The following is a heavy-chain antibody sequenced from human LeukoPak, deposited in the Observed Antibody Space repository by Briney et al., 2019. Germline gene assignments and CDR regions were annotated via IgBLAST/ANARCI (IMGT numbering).Heavy chain of an antibody. J-gene: IGHJ4*02. V-gene: IGHV3-30*02. CDR2: IRYDGSNK. CDR3: AKGGDSGDYVGGFDY. CDR1: GFTFSSYG. D-gene: IGHD4-17*01. Sequence: PGGSLRLSCAASGFTFSSYGMHWVRQAPGKGLEWVTFIRYDGSNKHYADSVKGRFTNSRDNSKSTLYLQMNSLRAEDTAVYYCAKGGDSGDYVGGFDYWGQGTLFTVSS.